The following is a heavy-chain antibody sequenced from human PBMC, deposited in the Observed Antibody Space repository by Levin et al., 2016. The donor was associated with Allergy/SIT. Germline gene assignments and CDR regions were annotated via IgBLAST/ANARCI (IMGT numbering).Heavy chain of an antibody. J-gene: IGHJ5*02. CDR3: ARVMVPAAILGWFDP. Sequence: GSLRLSCTVSGGSISSYYWSWIRQPPREGTGVDWVYLLQWEHQLQPLLKSRVTISVDTSKNQFSLKLSSVTAADTAVYYCARVMVPAAILGWFDPWGQGTLVTVSS. CDR1: GGSISSYY. V-gene: IGHV4-59*01. CDR2: LLQWEH. D-gene: IGHD2-2*01.